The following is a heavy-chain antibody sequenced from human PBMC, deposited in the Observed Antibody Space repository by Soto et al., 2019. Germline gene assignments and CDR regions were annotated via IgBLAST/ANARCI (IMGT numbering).Heavy chain of an antibody. CDR3: ARSYYNSTGFAVDP. D-gene: IGHD3-22*01. CDR1: GASVSHGY. CDR2: LYFGGSF. V-gene: IGHV4-59*02. Sequence: QMQLQASGPGLVKPSETLSLTCNVSGASVSHGYWSWIRQPPGKGLEWIGFLYFGGSFNYHPSLTRRPTISVEPSKNQSSMKLTSLTASDTAVYYCARSYYNSTGFAVDPWGQGTLVTVSS. J-gene: IGHJ5*02.